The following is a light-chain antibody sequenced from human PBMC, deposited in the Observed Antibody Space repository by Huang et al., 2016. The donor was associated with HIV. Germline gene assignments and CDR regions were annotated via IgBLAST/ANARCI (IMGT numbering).Light chain of an antibody. CDR2: GAS. CDR3: QQYGSSPLT. J-gene: IGKJ4*01. CDR1: QSVSDYS. Sequence: EIVLTQSPGPLSLSPGERATLSYRASQSVSDYSLAWYQQRPGQAPKLLSYGASSRATGIPDRFSGSGSGTDFTLTISRLEPEDFALYYCQQYGSSPLTFGGGTKVEIK. V-gene: IGKV3-20*01.